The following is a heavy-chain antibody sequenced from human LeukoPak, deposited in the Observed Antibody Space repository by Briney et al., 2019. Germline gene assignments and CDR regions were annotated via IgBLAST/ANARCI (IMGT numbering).Heavy chain of an antibody. CDR3: ARDRIISGYSEGFDY. J-gene: IGHJ4*02. Sequence: SETLSLTCTVSGGSISSYYLTWIRQPAGKGLEWIERINTSGSTNYNPSLKSRVTMSVDTSKNELSLKLTSVTAADTAVYYCARDRIISGYSEGFDYWGQGTLVTVSS. V-gene: IGHV4-4*07. D-gene: IGHD3-22*01. CDR2: INTSGST. CDR1: GGSISSYY.